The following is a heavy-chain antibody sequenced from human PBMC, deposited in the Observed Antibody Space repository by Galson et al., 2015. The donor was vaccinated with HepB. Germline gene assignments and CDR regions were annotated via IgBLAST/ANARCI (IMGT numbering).Heavy chain of an antibody. CDR2: ISYDGSNK. V-gene: IGHV3-30*03. CDR3: ARTYSGYDYYFDY. J-gene: IGHJ4*02. Sequence: SLRLSCAASGFTFSSYGMHWVRQAPGKGLEWVAVISYDGSNKYYADSVKGRFTISRDNSKNTLYLQMNSLRAEDTAVYYCARTYSGYDYYFDYWGQGTLVTVSS. D-gene: IGHD5-12*01. CDR1: GFTFSSYG.